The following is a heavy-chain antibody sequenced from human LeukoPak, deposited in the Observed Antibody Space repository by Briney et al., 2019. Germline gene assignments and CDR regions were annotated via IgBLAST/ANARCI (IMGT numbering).Heavy chain of an antibody. CDR1: GFTVSSNY. J-gene: IGHJ4*02. D-gene: IGHD3-3*01. Sequence: GGSLRLSCAASGFTVSSNYMSWVRQAPGKGLEWVSVIYSGGSTYYAGSVKGRFTISRDNSKNTLYLQMNSLRAEDTAVYYCARVSSEWFSTQCYFDYWGQGTLVTVSS. V-gene: IGHV3-53*01. CDR2: IYSGGST. CDR3: ARVSSEWFSTQCYFDY.